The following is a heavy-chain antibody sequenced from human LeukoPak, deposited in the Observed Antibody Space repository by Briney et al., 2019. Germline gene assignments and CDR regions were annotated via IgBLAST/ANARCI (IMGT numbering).Heavy chain of an antibody. J-gene: IGHJ4*02. D-gene: IGHD3-22*01. CDR2: ISSSSSDK. Sequence: GGSLRLSCAASGFTFSRFSMKWVRQAPGKGLEWVSSISSSSSDKYYADSVKGRFTISRDNAKNSLYLQMNSLRAEDTAVYYCARGSSGNYFDYWGQGTLVTVSS. CDR3: ARGSSGNYFDY. CDR1: GFTFSRFS. V-gene: IGHV3-21*01.